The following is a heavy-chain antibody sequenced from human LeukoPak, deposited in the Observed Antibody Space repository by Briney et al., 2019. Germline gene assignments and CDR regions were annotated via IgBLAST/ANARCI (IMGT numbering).Heavy chain of an antibody. CDR1: GGSISSYY. V-gene: IGHV4-59*08. Sequence: SETLSLTCTVSGGSISSYYWSWIRQPPGKGLEWIGYIYYSGSTNYNPSLKSRATISVDTSKNQFSLKLSSVTAADTAVYYCAGHPRGEFGELLSDWFDPWGQGTLVTVSS. CDR3: AGHPRGEFGELLSDWFDP. D-gene: IGHD3-10*01. CDR2: IYYSGST. J-gene: IGHJ5*02.